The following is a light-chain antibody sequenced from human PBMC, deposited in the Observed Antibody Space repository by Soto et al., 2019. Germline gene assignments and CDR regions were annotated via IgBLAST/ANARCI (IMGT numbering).Light chain of an antibody. V-gene: IGLV1-44*01. Sequence: QSVLTQPPSASGTPGQTVTISCSGSSSNIGLNDVHWYRQLSGTAPQILIYDTNQQATGVPDRFSGSKSGTSASLAISGLQSEDEADYYCAAWDDSLNEGVFGGGTKLTVL. CDR2: DTN. J-gene: IGLJ2*01. CDR1: SSNIGLND. CDR3: AAWDDSLNEGV.